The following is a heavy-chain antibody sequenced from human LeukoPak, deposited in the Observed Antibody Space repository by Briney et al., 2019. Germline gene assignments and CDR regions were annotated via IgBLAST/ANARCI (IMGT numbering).Heavy chain of an antibody. D-gene: IGHD1-26*01. CDR1: GGSISSSSYY. V-gene: IGHV4-39*07. CDR3: ARAEVVGAHLRSGYFQH. Sequence: SETLSLTCTVSGGSISSSSYYWGWIRQPPGKGLEWIGTIYNSGSTYYNPSLKSRVTISVDKSKNQFSLNVSSVTAADTAVYYCARAEVVGAHLRSGYFQHWGQGTLVIVSS. J-gene: IGHJ1*01. CDR2: IYNSGST.